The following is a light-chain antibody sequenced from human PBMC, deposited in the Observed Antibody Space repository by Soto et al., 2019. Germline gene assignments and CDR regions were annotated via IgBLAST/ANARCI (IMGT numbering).Light chain of an antibody. J-gene: IGLJ2*01. V-gene: IGLV1-40*01. CDR3: QSYDSSLSGYVV. CDR2: VNN. CDR1: SSNIGAGYD. Sequence: QPVLTQPPSVSGAPGQRVTISCTGSSSNIGAGYDVHWYQQLPGTAPKLLIYVNNNRPSGVPDRFSGSKSGTSASLAITGLQAEDEADDYCQSYDSSLSGYVVFGGGTKLTVL.